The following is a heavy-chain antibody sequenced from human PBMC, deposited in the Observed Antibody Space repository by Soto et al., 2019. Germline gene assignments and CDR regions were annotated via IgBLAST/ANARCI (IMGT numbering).Heavy chain of an antibody. CDR2: IYSSGST. V-gene: IGHV4-31*03. CDR1: GGSIRSGGYY. CDR3: ARVIDSSSWFWFDP. D-gene: IGHD6-13*01. J-gene: IGHJ5*02. Sequence: RSLTCTVSGGSIRSGGYYWSWIRQHPGKGLEWVGYIYSSGSTHYNPSLKSRVTMSVDTSKNQFSLKLSSVTAADTAVYYCARVIDSSSWFWFDPWGQGTQVTVSS.